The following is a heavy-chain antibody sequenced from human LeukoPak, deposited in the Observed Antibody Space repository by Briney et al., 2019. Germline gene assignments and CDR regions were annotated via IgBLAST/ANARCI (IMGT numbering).Heavy chain of an antibody. V-gene: IGHV4-39*01. J-gene: IGHJ3*02. CDR1: GGSISSTNYY. CDR2: IYYSGGT. D-gene: IGHD1-26*01. Sequence: SETLSLTCTVSGGSISSTNYYWGWIRQPPGKGLEWIASIYYSGGTYYNPSLKSRVTISVDTSKNQFSLKLSSVTAADTAVYYCARKSGRYVPADIWGQGTMVTVSS. CDR3: ARKSGRYVPADI.